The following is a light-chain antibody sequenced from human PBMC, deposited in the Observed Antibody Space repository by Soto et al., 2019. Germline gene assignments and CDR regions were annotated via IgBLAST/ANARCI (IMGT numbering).Light chain of an antibody. CDR3: QQYYSTPFT. CDR1: QSVFYSSNNKNY. J-gene: IGKJ3*01. Sequence: DIVMTQSPDSLAVSLGERATINCKSSQSVFYSSNNKNYLAWYQQKPGQPPNLLIYWASTRESGVPDRFSGSGSGTDFTLTISSLQAEDVAVYYCQQYYSTPFTFGPGTQVDIK. CDR2: WAS. V-gene: IGKV4-1*01.